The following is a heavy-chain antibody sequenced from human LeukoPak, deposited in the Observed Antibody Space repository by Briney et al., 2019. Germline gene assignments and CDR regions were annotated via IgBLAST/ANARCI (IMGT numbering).Heavy chain of an antibody. J-gene: IGHJ4*02. CDR1: SVTVITND. V-gene: IGHV3-53*01. Sequence: PGGSLRLSCAASSVTVITNDMTWVRQAPGKGLEWVSVLYSAGNTKYADSVQGGFTISRYNSKNTLYLEMNSLSPDDAAVYYCARGVEPLAANTLAYWGEGTLVTVSS. CDR3: ARGVEPLAANTLAY. D-gene: IGHD1-14*01. CDR2: LYSAGNT.